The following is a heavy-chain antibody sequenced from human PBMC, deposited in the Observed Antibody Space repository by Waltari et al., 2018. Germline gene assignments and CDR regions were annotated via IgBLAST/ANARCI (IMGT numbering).Heavy chain of an antibody. CDR3: ATYVGASVGTAAFDV. CDR2: ISYSGAI. D-gene: IGHD3-16*01. J-gene: IGHJ3*01. Sequence: QLHLQESGPGLVKPSETLSLTCRVSGGSITSTSHHWGWIRQPSGKGLEWTGTISYSGAIYNNPSLKSRLTISVDTSKNQFSLKLSSVTAADTALYYCATYVGASVGTAAFDVWGQGTMVTVSS. V-gene: IGHV4-39*01. CDR1: GGSITSTSHH.